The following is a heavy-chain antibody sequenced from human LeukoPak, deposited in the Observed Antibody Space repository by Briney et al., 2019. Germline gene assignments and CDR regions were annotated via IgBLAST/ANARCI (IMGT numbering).Heavy chain of an antibody. CDR3: ARGVTARGFYYYMDI. CDR2: IIPIFGTA. J-gene: IGHJ6*03. D-gene: IGHD2-21*02. Sequence: SVKVSCKASGGTFSSYAISWVRQAPGQGLEWMGGIIPIFGTANYAQKFQGRVTITADKSTSTAYMELSSLRSEDTAVYSCARGVTARGFYYYMDIWGNGTTVTISS. V-gene: IGHV1-69*06. CDR1: GGTFSSYA.